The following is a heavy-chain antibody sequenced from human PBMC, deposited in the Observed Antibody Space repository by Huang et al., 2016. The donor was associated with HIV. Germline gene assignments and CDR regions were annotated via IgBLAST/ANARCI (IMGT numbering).Heavy chain of an antibody. CDR2: ISYDGRSD. D-gene: IGHD2-15*01. Sequence: QVQLVESGGGVVQPGTSLRLSCAASGCIFSNFGMHWVRQAPGKGLGWLAVISYDGRSDRYSDSVKGRFTISRDNDKNTLSLEMNRLRHDDTAVYYCAKESRWFSDFDQWGQGTLVTVSS. V-gene: IGHV3-30*18. J-gene: IGHJ5*02. CDR1: GCIFSNFG. CDR3: AKESRWFSDFDQ.